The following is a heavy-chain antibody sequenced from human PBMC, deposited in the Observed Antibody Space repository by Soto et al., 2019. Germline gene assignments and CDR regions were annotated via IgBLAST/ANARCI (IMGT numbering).Heavy chain of an antibody. CDR3: ARQKLERRSFDY. V-gene: IGHV4-4*02. CDR1: SGSISSSNW. Sequence: QVQLQESGPGLVKPSGTLSLTCAVSSGSISSSNWWSWVRQPPGKGLEWIGEIYHSGSTNYNPSLKSRATISVDKSKNQFSLKLSSVTAADSAVYYCARQKLERRSFDYWGQGTLVTVSS. D-gene: IGHD1-1*01. J-gene: IGHJ4*02. CDR2: IYHSGST.